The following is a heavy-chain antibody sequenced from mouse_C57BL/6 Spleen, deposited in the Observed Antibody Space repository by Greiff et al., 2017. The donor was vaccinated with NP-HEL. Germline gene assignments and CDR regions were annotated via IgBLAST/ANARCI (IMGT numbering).Heavy chain of an antibody. CDR1: GYSITSGYY. CDR3: ARGSNYDYFDY. V-gene: IGHV3-6*01. Sequence: QLKESGPGLVKPSQSLSLTCSVTGYSITSGYYWNWIRQFPGNKLEWMGYISYDGSNNYNPSLKNRISITRDTSKNQFFLKLNSVTTEDTATYYCARGSNYDYFDYWGQGTTLTVSS. D-gene: IGHD2-5*01. CDR2: ISYDGSN. J-gene: IGHJ2*01.